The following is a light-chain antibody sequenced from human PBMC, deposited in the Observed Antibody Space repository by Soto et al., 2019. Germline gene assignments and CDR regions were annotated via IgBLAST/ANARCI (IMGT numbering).Light chain of an antibody. CDR1: SSDVGGYNY. CDR3: SSYTSSATWV. CDR2: EVS. J-gene: IGLJ3*02. V-gene: IGLV2-14*03. Sequence: QSALTQPASVSGSPGQSITISCTGTSSDVGGYNYVSWYQQHTGKAPKLMVYEVSNRPSGVSNRFSGFKSGNTASLTISGLQTEDEADYYCSSYTSSATWVFGVGTKVTVL.